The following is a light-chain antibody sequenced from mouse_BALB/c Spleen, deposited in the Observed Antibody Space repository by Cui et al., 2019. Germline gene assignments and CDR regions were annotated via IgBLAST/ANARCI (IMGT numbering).Light chain of an antibody. CDR1: QSISDY. J-gene: IGKJ5*01. V-gene: IGKV5-39*01. Sequence: DIVMTQSPATLSVTPGDRVSLSCRASQSISDYLHWSQQQSHESPRLLIKYASQSISGIPSRFSGSGSGSDFTLSINSVEPEDVGVYYCQNGHSFPLTFGAGSKLGLK. CDR2: YAS. CDR3: QNGHSFPLT.